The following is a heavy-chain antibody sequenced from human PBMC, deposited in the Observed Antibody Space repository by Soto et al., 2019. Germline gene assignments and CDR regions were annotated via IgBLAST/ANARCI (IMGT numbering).Heavy chain of an antibody. CDR2: TSYDGSNK. Sequence: PGGSLRLSCAASGFTFSSYGMHWVRQAPGKGLEWVAVTSYDGSNKYYADSVKGRFTISRDNSKNTLYLQMNSLRAEDTAVYYCAKVRPPGIAAALIDYWGQGTLVTVSS. CDR3: AKVRPPGIAAALIDY. J-gene: IGHJ4*02. D-gene: IGHD6-13*01. V-gene: IGHV3-30*18. CDR1: GFTFSSYG.